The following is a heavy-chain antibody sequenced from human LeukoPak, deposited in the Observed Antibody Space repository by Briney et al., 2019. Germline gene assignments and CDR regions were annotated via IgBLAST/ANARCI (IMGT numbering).Heavy chain of an antibody. CDR1: GFTFDDYG. D-gene: IGHD3-3*01. V-gene: IGHV3-20*04. Sequence: PGGSLRLSCAASGFTFDDYGMSWVRQAPGKGLEWVSGINWNGGSTGYADSVKGRFTISRDNAKNSLYLQMNSLRAEDTALYYCAREKRITIFAVVQYYMDVWGKGTTVTVSS. J-gene: IGHJ6*03. CDR2: INWNGGST. CDR3: AREKRITIFAVVQYYMDV.